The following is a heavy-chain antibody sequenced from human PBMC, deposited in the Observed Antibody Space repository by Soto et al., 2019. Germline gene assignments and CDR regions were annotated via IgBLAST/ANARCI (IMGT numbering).Heavy chain of an antibody. J-gene: IGHJ4*02. V-gene: IGHV4-4*02. CDR3: ATGNVDSMLEY. D-gene: IGHD3-3*01. Sequence: SETLSLTCVVSDGSISTYDWWTWVRQPPGKGLGWIGKMFHSGGADYSPSPKSRVTISADSSKNHFSLRLTAVTAADTAVYYCATGNVDSMLEYWGQGTQVTVSS. CDR2: MFHSGGA. CDR1: DGSISTYDW.